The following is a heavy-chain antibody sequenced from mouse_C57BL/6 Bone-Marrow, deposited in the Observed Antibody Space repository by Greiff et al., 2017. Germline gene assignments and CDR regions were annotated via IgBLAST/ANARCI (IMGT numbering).Heavy chain of an antibody. CDR1: GYTFTGYL. Sequence: VQLQQSGAELASPGASVTLSCKASGYTFTGYLMHWVKQRPGQGLEWIGRIYPLSGDTNYNQKFMGKATFAVDKSSSTGYMLLSSLTSEDAAVYYGGRGSNNDDYAMDYWGQGTSVTVSS. J-gene: IGHJ4*01. CDR3: GRGSNNDDYAMDY. D-gene: IGHD1-3*01. CDR2: IYPLSGDT. V-gene: IGHV1-11*01.